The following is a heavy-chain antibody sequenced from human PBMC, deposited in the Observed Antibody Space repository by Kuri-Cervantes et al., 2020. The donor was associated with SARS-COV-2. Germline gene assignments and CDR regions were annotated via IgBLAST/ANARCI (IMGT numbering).Heavy chain of an antibody. CDR3: AGDWIAPGGDGFGFDY. CDR2: INAGNGNT. CDR1: GYTFTSYA. V-gene: IGHV1-3*01. Sequence: ASVKVSCKASGYTFTSYAMHWVRQAPGQRLEWMGWINAGNGNTKYSQKFQGRVTITRDTSASTAYMELSSLRSEDTAVYYCAGDWIAPGGDGFGFDYWGQGTLVTVSS. J-gene: IGHJ4*02. D-gene: IGHD6-13*01.